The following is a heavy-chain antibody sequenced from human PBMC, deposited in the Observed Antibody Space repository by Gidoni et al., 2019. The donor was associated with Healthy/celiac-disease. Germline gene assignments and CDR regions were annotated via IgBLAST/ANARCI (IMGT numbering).Heavy chain of an antibody. D-gene: IGHD2-8*01. CDR3: ARGRVTVWQY. CDR1: GGSFSGYY. Sequence: QVQLQQWGAGLLKPSETLSLTCAVYGGSFSGYYWSWIRQPPGKGLEWIGEINHSGSTNYNPYLKSRVTISVDTSKNQFSLKLSSVTAADTAVYYCARGRVTVWQYWGQGTLVTVSS. V-gene: IGHV4-34*01. J-gene: IGHJ4*02. CDR2: INHSGST.